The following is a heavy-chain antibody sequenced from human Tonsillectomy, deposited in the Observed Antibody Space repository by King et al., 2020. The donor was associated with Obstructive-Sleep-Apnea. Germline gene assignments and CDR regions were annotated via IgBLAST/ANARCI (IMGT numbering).Heavy chain of an antibody. V-gene: IGHV3-30*18. J-gene: IGHJ3*02. Sequence: VQLVESGGGVVQPGRSLRLSCAASGFTFSSFGMHWVRQAPGKGLEWVAVFSYDGSNKYYADSVKGRFTISRDNSKNTLYLQMNSLRAEDTAFYYCAKDLFVDSSSWYGGAFDIWGQGTMVTVSS. CDR1: GFTFSSFG. D-gene: IGHD6-13*01. CDR2: FSYDGSNK. CDR3: AKDLFVDSSSWYGGAFDI.